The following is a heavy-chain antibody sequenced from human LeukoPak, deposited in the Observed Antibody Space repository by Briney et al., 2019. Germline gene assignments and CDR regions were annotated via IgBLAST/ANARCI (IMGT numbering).Heavy chain of an antibody. J-gene: IGHJ4*02. V-gene: IGHV1-3*01. CDR3: ARARYYYDSSAYYPYYFDY. CDR1: GYTFTSYV. D-gene: IGHD3-22*01. Sequence: ASVKVSCKASGYTFTSYVIHWVRQAPGQRLEWMGWINAANGNTKYSQKFQGRVTITRDTSARTAYMELSSLRSEDTAVYYCARARYYYDSSAYYPYYFDYWGQGTLVTVSS. CDR2: INAANGNT.